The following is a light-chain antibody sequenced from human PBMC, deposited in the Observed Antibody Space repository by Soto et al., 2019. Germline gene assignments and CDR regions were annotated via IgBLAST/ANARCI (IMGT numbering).Light chain of an antibody. J-gene: IGKJ5*01. Sequence: DIQMTQCLSTLSGSVGDRLTITCGASQTISSWLAWYQQTPGKATKLMIYKASTLKSGVPSRFRGSGYGTDFTLTICSLKSEECSTDEGQQLNSYTITFGQVTRREL. CDR3: QQLNSYTIT. CDR2: KAS. CDR1: QTISSW. V-gene: IGKV1-5*03.